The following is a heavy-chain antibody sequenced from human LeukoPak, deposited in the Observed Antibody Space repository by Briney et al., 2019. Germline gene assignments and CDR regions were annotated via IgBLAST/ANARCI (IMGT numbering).Heavy chain of an antibody. D-gene: IGHD3-10*01. V-gene: IGHV3-23*01. CDR2: ITSSGDDT. CDR1: GFTFSSYA. Sequence: GGSLRLSCAAFGFTFSSYAMIWVRQAPGKGLEWVSAITSSGDDTYYADSVKGRFTISRDNSKNTLYLQMNRLRADDTAVYYCARDRSQEFDPWGQGTLVTVSS. CDR3: ARDRSQEFDP. J-gene: IGHJ5*02.